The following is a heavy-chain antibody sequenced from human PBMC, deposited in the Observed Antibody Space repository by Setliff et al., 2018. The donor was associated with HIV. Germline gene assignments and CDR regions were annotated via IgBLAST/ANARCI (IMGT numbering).Heavy chain of an antibody. CDR1: GGPISSYY. J-gene: IGHJ4*02. Sequence: PSETLSLTCTVSGGPISSYYWSWIRQPPGKGLEWIGYTYYSGRTNYNPPLKSRVTISVDTSRNQFSLKLSSVTAADTAVYYCASQPAYSTDWYPPGYFDHWGQGTLVTVSS. D-gene: IGHD6-19*01. V-gene: IGHV4-59*08. CDR3: ASQPAYSTDWYPPGYFDH. CDR2: TYYSGRT.